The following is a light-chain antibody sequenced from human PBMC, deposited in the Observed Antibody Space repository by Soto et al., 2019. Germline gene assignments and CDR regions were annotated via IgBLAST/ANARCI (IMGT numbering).Light chain of an antibody. CDR3: SSYASSSTLL. CDR2: DVN. J-gene: IGLJ2*01. V-gene: IGLV2-14*01. CDR1: STDVGGYNY. Sequence: QSALTQPASASGSPGQSITISCTGTSTDVGGYNYVSWYQQHPGKAPKLMIYDVNNRPSGVSNRFSGSKSGNTASLTISGLQAEDEADYYCSSYASSSTLLFGGGTKLTVL.